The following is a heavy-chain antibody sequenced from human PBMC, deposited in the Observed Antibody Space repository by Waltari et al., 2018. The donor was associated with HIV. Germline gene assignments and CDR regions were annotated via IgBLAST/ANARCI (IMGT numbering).Heavy chain of an antibody. D-gene: IGHD3-3*01. Sequence: QVQLVQSGAEVRKTGASVKVSCKASGYTFTGSFLHWVRQAPGPGLEGMGWINPNSGGTKYAQKFQDRVTMTRDTSISTAYMELSSLRSDDTAVYYCARDFKGAVTIFGVVHNWFDPWGQGTLVTVSS. CDR1: GYTFTGSF. CDR2: INPNSGGT. J-gene: IGHJ5*02. CDR3: ARDFKGAVTIFGVVHNWFDP. V-gene: IGHV1-2*02.